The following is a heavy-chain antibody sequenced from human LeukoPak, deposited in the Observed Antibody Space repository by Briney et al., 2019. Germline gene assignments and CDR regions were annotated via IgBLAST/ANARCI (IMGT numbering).Heavy chain of an antibody. CDR1: GFTFSSYE. CDR2: IYSGGST. CDR3: ASGYYGSGSYYK. J-gene: IGHJ4*02. V-gene: IGHV3-53*01. D-gene: IGHD3-10*01. Sequence: GGSLRLSCAASGFTFSSYEMNWVRQAPGKGLEWVSVIYSGGSTYYEDSVKGRLTISRENSKNTLYLQMNSLREEDTAVYYCASGYYGSGSYYKWGEGTLVTVSS.